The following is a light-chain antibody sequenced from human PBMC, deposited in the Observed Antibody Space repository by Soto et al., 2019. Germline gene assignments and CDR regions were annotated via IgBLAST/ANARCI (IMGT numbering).Light chain of an antibody. CDR1: QYINTR. CDR3: HQSQSWPRT. CDR2: QTS. J-gene: IGKJ1*01. Sequence: EIVLTQSPATLSSFPGXRVTLSCRASQYINTRLAWYQHRPGQAPRLLIYQTSIRAAGIPARFSASGTGTDFTLTIRDVQPEDFAVYYCHQSQSWPRTFGQGTKVDIK. V-gene: IGKV3-11*01.